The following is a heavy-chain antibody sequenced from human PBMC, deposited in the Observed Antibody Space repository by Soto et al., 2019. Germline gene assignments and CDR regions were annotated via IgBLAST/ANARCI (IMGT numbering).Heavy chain of an antibody. CDR3: ARGVRVITRHYYYGMDV. Sequence: RGESLKISCKGSGYSFTSYWIGWVRQMPGKGLEWMGIIYPGDSDTRHSPSFQGQVTISADKSISTAYLQWSSLKASDTAMYYCARGVRVITRHYYYGMDVWGQGTTVTVSS. J-gene: IGHJ6*02. CDR2: IYPGDSDT. D-gene: IGHD3-22*01. CDR1: GYSFTSYW. V-gene: IGHV5-51*01.